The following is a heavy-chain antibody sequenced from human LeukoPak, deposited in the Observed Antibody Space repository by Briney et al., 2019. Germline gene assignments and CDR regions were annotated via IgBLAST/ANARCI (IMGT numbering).Heavy chain of an antibody. CDR2: LSAYNGNT. V-gene: IGHV1-18*01. J-gene: IGHJ4*02. D-gene: IGHD2-21*02. CDR1: GYTFTSYG. CDR3: ARDLIETYCGGDCHPTLFDY. Sequence: ASGTVSCKASGYTFTSYGISWVRQAPGQGLEWMGWLSAYNGNTNYAQKLQGRVTMTTDTSTSTAYMELRSLRSDDTAVYYCARDLIETYCGGDCHPTLFDYWGQGTLVTVSS.